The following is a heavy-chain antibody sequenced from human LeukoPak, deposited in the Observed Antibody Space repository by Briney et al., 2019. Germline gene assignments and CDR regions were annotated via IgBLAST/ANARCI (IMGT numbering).Heavy chain of an antibody. J-gene: IGHJ4*02. Sequence: GGSLRLSCAASGFTFSSYSMNWVRQAPGKGLEWVSSISSSSSNIYYVDSVKGRFTISRDNAKNSLYLQMNRLRVEDTAVYYCARDYTGGWNDYWGQGILVTVSS. D-gene: IGHD7-27*01. CDR2: ISSSSSNI. V-gene: IGHV3-21*01. CDR1: GFTFSSYS. CDR3: ARDYTGGWNDY.